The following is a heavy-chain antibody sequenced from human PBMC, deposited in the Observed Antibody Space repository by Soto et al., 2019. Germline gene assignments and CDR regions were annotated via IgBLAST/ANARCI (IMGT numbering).Heavy chain of an antibody. Sequence: QVQLVESGGGVVQPGRSLRLSCAASGFTFSSCGMHWVRQAPGKGLEWVAVISHDGSDNHYADSVKGRFTISRDNSKNTTYLQMNSLRAEDTAVYYCAKDKRSSWTFDYSGQGTLVTVSS. V-gene: IGHV3-30*18. J-gene: IGHJ4*02. CDR3: AKDKRSSWTFDY. D-gene: IGHD6-13*01. CDR1: GFTFSSCG. CDR2: ISHDGSDN.